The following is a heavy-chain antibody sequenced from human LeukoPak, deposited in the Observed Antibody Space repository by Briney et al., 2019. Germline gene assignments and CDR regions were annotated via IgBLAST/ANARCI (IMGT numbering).Heavy chain of an antibody. Sequence: GGSLRLSCAASGFTFSTYSMNWVRQAPGKGLEWLSYIIKRGGAIFAADTVNGRFAISRDNAKISLDLQMNSLRDEDTGVYYCARDPGRLDRGSDYYYGMDVWGQGTTVTVSS. CDR3: ARDPGRLDRGSDYYYGMDV. CDR1: GFTFSTYS. J-gene: IGHJ6*02. CDR2: IIKRGGAI. V-gene: IGHV3-48*02. D-gene: IGHD1-26*01.